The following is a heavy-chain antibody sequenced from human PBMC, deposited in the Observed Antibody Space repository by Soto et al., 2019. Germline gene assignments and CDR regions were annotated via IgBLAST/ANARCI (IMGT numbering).Heavy chain of an antibody. CDR1: GGSISSYY. Sequence: QVQLQESGPGLVKPSETLSLTCTVSGGSISSYYWSWIRQPPGKGLEWIGYIYYSGSTNYNPSLKSRVTISVGTSKNQFSLKLSSVTAADTAVYYCARHESPYYYDSSGSKGAFDYWGQGTLVTVSS. CDR2: IYYSGST. CDR3: ARHESPYYYDSSGSKGAFDY. J-gene: IGHJ4*02. V-gene: IGHV4-59*08. D-gene: IGHD3-22*01.